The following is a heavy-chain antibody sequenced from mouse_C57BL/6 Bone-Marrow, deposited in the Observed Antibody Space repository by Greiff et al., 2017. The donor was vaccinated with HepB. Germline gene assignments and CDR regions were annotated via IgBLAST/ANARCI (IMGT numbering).Heavy chain of an antibody. Sequence: EVKLMESGPELVKPGASVKMSCKASGYTFTDYNMHWVKQSHGKSLEWIGYINPNNGGTSYNQKFKGKATLTVNKSSSTAYMELRSLTSEDSAVYYWARAYGSSYGFADWGQGTLVTVSA. V-gene: IGHV1-22*01. CDR3: ARAYGSSYGFAD. CDR2: INPNNGGT. CDR1: GYTFTDYN. D-gene: IGHD1-1*01. J-gene: IGHJ3*01.